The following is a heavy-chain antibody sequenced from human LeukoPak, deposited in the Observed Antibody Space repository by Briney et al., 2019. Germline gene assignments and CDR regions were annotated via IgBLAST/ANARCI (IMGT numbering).Heavy chain of an antibody. V-gene: IGHV4-34*01. J-gene: IGHJ4*02. D-gene: IGHD3-22*01. Sequence: SETLSLICAVYGGSFSGYYWSWIRQPPGKGLEWIGEINHSGSTNYNPSLKSRVTISVDTSKNQFSLKLSSVTAADTAVYYCARDGMHYYDSSGYFDYWGQGTLVTVSS. CDR2: INHSGST. CDR1: GGSFSGYY. CDR3: ARDGMHYYDSSGYFDY.